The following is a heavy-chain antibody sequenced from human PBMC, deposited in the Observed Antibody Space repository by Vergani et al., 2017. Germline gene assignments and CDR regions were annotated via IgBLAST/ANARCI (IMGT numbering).Heavy chain of an antibody. D-gene: IGHD2-15*01. CDR2: ISSSSSYI. Sequence: EVQLVESGGGLVKPGGSLRLSCAASGFTFSSYSMNWVRQAPGKGLEWVSSISSSSSYIYYADSVKGRFTISRDNAKNSLYLQMNSLRAEDTAVYYCASSHYGPGYCSGGSCYSEGDYWGQGTLVTVSS. CDR1: GFTFSSYS. V-gene: IGHV3-21*04. CDR3: ASSHYGPGYCSGGSCYSEGDY. J-gene: IGHJ4*02.